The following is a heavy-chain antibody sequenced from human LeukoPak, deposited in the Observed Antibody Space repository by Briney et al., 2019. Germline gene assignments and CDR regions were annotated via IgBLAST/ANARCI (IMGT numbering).Heavy chain of an antibody. J-gene: IGHJ5*02. CDR1: GFTFSSYS. CDR2: ISSSGGGT. V-gene: IGHV3-23*01. CDR3: ARAPPGLNWFDP. Sequence: GGSLRLSCAASGFTFSSYSMNWVRQAPGKGLEWVSAISSSGGGTFYADPVRGPFTISRDNSKNTLYLQMNSLRVEDTAVYYCARAPPGLNWFDPWGQGTLVTVSS.